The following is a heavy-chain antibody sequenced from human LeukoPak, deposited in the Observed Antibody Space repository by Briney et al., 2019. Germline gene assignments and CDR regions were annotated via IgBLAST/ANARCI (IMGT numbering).Heavy chain of an antibody. V-gene: IGHV3-74*03. CDR3: ARVSFCPRCHFDY. D-gene: IGHD2/OR15-2a*01. Sequence: GGALRLSCAASGFSFRSYWMHWVRQAPGKGLVWVARISPDGSSALSADSVRGRFTISRDNADNTLYLQLNSLRAEDTAVYYCARVSFCPRCHFDYWGQGTLVTVSS. CDR1: GFSFRSYW. J-gene: IGHJ4*02. CDR2: ISPDGSSA.